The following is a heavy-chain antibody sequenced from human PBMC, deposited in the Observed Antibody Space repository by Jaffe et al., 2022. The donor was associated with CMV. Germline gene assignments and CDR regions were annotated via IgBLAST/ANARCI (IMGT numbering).Heavy chain of an antibody. J-gene: IGHJ6*03. V-gene: IGHV3-15*01. D-gene: IGHD3-16*01. Sequence: EVQLVESGGGLVKPGGSLRLSCAASGFTFSNAWMSWVRQAPGKGLEWVGRIKSKTDGGTTDYAAPVKGRFTISRDDSKNTLYLQMNSLKTEDTAVYYCTGSIMITFGGGYYYYYMDVWGKGTTVTVSS. CDR1: GFTFSNAW. CDR2: IKSKTDGGTT. CDR3: TGSIMITFGGGYYYYYMDV.